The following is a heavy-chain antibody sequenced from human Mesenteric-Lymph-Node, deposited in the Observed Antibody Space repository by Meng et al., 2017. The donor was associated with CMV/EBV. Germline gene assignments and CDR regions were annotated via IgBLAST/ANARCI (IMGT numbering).Heavy chain of an antibody. Sequence: GESLKISCAASGFALSDYWMSWVRQAPGKGLEWVACIKQDGTVKNYVGSVKGRFTISRDNAKNSVYLQMNSLRAEDTAVYYCARDQGSGSSNGDGFDYWGQGTLVTVSS. D-gene: IGHD1-26*01. J-gene: IGHJ4*02. CDR1: GFALSDYW. V-gene: IGHV3-7*01. CDR2: IKQDGTVK. CDR3: ARDQGSGSSNGDGFDY.